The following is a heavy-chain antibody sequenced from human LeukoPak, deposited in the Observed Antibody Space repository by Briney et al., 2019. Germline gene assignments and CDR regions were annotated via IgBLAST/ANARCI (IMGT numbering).Heavy chain of an antibody. V-gene: IGHV4-34*01. CDR2: INHSGST. Sequence: ASETLSLTCAVYGGSFSGYYWSWIRQPPGKGLEWIGEINHSGSTNYNPSLKSRVTISVDTSKNQFSLQLNSVTPEDTGVYFCARQIIKGYGDYGAPLDVWGQGTTVTVSS. D-gene: IGHD4-17*01. J-gene: IGHJ6*02. CDR3: ARQIIKGYGDYGAPLDV. CDR1: GGSFSGYY.